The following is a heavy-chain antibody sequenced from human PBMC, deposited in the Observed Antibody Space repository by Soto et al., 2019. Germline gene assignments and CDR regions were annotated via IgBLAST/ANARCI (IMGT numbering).Heavy chain of an antibody. Sequence: GETLKSACEAFGYTFTSYWVGWVLQVPGKGLEWRGILSPGDSDTRYSPSFEGQVTVSADKSINSAYLQWRSLRASDTAIYYCASSDLRQGNGFEVWGQGTMVTLSS. CDR2: LSPGDSDT. V-gene: IGHV5-51*01. CDR3: ASSDLRQGNGFEV. J-gene: IGHJ3*01. CDR1: GYTFTSYW.